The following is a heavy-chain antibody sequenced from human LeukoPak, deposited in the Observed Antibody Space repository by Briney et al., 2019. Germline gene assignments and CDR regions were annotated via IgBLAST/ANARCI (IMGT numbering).Heavy chain of an antibody. CDR2: ISWDGGVT. D-gene: IGHD3-10*01. CDR1: GFIFDDYL. J-gene: IGHJ2*01. CDR3: AKGFYGSRYWYFDR. V-gene: IGHV3-43*01. Sequence: PGGSLRLSCAASGFIFDDYLIHWVRQRPGKGLEWVSLISWDGGVTYHADSVKGRFTISRDNSRNTLYLQMNSLRAEDTAVYYCAKGFYGSRYWYFDRWGRGTPVTVSS.